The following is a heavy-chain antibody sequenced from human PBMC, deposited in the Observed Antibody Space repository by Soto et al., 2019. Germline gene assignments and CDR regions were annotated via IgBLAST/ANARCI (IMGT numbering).Heavy chain of an antibody. J-gene: IGHJ5*02. D-gene: IGHD2-2*01. V-gene: IGHV4-39*01. CDR3: AVLPGYWFDP. CDR1: GGSISSSSYY. CDR2: IYYSGST. Sequence: QLQLQESGPGLVKPSETLSLTCTVPGGSISSSSYYWGWIRQPPGKGLEWIGSIYYSGSTYYNPSLKSRVTISVDTSKNQFSLKLSSVTAADTAVYYCAVLPGYWFDPWGQGTLVTVSS.